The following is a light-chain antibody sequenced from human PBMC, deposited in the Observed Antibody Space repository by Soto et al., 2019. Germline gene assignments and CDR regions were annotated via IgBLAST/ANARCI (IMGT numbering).Light chain of an antibody. V-gene: IGKV3-11*01. Sequence: EIVLTQSPDTLSLLPGERATLSCRASQNVGNYLAWYQEKPGQAPRLLISDSSNRATGIPARFSGSGSGTDFTLTISGLEPDDFALYFCQQRADRPITFGPGTKVDIK. CDR1: QNVGNY. J-gene: IGKJ3*01. CDR3: QQRADRPIT. CDR2: DSS.